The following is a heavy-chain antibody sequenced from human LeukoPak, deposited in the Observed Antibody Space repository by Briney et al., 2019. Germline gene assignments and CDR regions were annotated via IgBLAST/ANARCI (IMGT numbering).Heavy chain of an antibody. CDR1: GYTFTSYA. D-gene: IGHD3-10*01. J-gene: IGHJ4*02. CDR2: INTNTGNP. V-gene: IGHV7-4-1*02. CDR3: TGNYYGSGSYADFDY. Sequence: AASVKVSCKASGYTFTSYAMNWVRQAPGQGLERMGWINTNTGNPTYAQGFTGRFVFSLDTSVSTAYLQISSLKAEDTAVYYCTGNYYGSGSYADFDYWGQGTLVTVSS.